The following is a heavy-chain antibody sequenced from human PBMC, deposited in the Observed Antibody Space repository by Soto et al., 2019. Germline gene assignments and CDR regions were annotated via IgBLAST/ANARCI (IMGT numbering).Heavy chain of an antibody. J-gene: IGHJ4*02. Sequence: SETLSLTCAAYGGSFSGYYWSWIRQPPGKGLEWIGEINHSGSTNYNPSLKSRVTISVDTSKNQFSLKLSSVTAADTAVYYCARFPLVVPDASDYWGQGTLVTVSS. CDR3: ARFPLVVPDASDY. CDR2: INHSGST. V-gene: IGHV4-34*01. CDR1: GGSFSGYY. D-gene: IGHD2-2*01.